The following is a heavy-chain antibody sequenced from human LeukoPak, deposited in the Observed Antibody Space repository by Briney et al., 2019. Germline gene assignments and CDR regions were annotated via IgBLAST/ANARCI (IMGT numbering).Heavy chain of an antibody. CDR2: ISSSSSYI. V-gene: IGHV3-21*01. J-gene: IGHJ4*02. Sequence: GGSLRLSCAASGFTFSSYSMNWVRQAPGKGLEWVSSISSSSSYIYYADSVKGRFTISRDNAKNSLYLQMNSLRAEDTAVYYCARDAPFFWGGYYRGYYFDYWGQGTLVTVSS. D-gene: IGHD3-3*01. CDR3: ARDAPFFWGGYYRGYYFDY. CDR1: GFTFSSYS.